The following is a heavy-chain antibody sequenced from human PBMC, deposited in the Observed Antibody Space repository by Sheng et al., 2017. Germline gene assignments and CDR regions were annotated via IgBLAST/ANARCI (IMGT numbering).Heavy chain of an antibody. CDR2: IYYSGST. Sequence: QVQLQESGPGLMKPSETLSLSCTVSGGSISGYYWSWIRQPPGKGLEWIGYIYYSGSTNYNPSLKSRVTISADTSKNQFSLKLTSVTAADTAVYYCARVFGYGDYALDMWGQGTMVTVLF. J-gene: IGHJ3*02. CDR3: ARVFGYGDYALDM. CDR1: GGSISGYY. V-gene: IGHV4-59*01. D-gene: IGHD4-17*01.